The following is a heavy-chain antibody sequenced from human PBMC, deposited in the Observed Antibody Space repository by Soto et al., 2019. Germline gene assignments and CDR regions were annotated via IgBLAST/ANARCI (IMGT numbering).Heavy chain of an antibody. D-gene: IGHD3-16*01. CDR2: INHSGST. CDR1: GGSFSGYY. V-gene: IGHV4-34*01. CDR3: ARSWFGHQVHWFDS. J-gene: IGHJ5*01. Sequence: SETLSLTCAVYGGSFSGYYWTWIRQPPGTGLEWIGEINHSGSTNYNPSLKSRVTISVDTSKNQFSLHLNSVTLEDTAVYYCARSWFGHQVHWFDSWGQGTLVTVSS.